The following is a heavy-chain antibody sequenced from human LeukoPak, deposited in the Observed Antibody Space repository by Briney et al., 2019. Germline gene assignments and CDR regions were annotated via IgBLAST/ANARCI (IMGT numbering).Heavy chain of an antibody. Sequence: PGGTLRLSCGASGFTLSTYGMTWVRQAPGKGLEWVSGMSDSGTNTYYADSVKGRFTISRDNSKNTLYLQMNSLRAEDTAVYYCAKGGAVSSKSITMVRGTRRYYYYMDVWGKGTTVTISS. CDR1: GFTLSTYG. D-gene: IGHD3-10*01. V-gene: IGHV3-23*01. CDR3: AKGGAVSSKSITMVRGTRRYYYYMDV. J-gene: IGHJ6*03. CDR2: MSDSGTNT.